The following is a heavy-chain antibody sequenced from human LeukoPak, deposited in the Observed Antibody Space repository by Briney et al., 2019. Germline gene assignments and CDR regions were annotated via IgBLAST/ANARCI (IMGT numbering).Heavy chain of an antibody. CDR3: ANILGYCSSTSCPAGVTFDY. J-gene: IGHJ4*02. D-gene: IGHD2-2*01. CDR1: GFTFSSYG. V-gene: IGHV3-30*02. Sequence: PGGSLRLSCAASGFTFSSYGMHWVRQAPGKGLKWVAFIRYDGSNKYYADSVKGRFTISRDNSKNTLYLQMNSLRAEDTAVYYCANILGYCSSTSCPAGVTFDYWGQGTLVTVSS. CDR2: IRYDGSNK.